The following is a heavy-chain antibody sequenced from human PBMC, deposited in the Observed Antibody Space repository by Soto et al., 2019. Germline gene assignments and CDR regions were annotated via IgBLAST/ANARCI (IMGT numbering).Heavy chain of an antibody. CDR1: GGTFSSYA. D-gene: IGHD3-22*01. CDR2: IIPIFGTA. CDR3: AGALYYYDSSGYYYGAFDI. V-gene: IGHV1-69*01. J-gene: IGHJ3*02. Sequence: QVQLVQSGAEVKKPGSSVKVSCKASGGTFSSYAISWVRQAPGQGLEWMGGIIPIFGTANYAPKFQGRVTITADESTSTAYVELSSLRSEDTAVYYCAGALYYYDSSGYYYGAFDIWGQGTMVTVSS.